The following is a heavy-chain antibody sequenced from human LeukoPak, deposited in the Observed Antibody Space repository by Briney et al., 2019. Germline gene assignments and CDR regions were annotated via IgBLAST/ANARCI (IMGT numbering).Heavy chain of an antibody. CDR3: ARGFRFYYDRSGHYQYYFDY. CDR2: IGTAGDT. Sequence: GGSLRLSCAASGFTFSSYDMHWVRQATGKGLEWVSGIGTAGDTYYPGSVKGRFTISRENAKNSLYLQMNSLRAGDTAVYHCARGFRFYYDRSGHYQYYFDYWGQGALVTVSS. J-gene: IGHJ4*02. CDR1: GFTFSSYD. D-gene: IGHD3-22*01. V-gene: IGHV3-13*04.